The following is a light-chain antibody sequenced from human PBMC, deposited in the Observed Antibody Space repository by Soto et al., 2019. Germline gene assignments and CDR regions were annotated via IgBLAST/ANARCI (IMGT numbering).Light chain of an antibody. J-gene: IGKJ2*01. Sequence: EILLTQSPGTLSLSPGERATLSCSASQSVRNNYLAWYQQKPGQAPRLLIHGASGRATGIPDRFSGSGSGTDFTLTISRLEPEDFAVYFCQQYGASPYTFGQGTKLEI. CDR3: QQYGASPYT. CDR1: QSVRNNY. V-gene: IGKV3-20*01. CDR2: GAS.